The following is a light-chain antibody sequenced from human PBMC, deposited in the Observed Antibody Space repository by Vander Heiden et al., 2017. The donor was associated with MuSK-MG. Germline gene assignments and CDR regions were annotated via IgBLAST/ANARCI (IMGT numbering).Light chain of an antibody. CDR1: QSISFY. CDR2: TAS. V-gene: IGKV1-39*01. J-gene: IGKJ5*01. CDR3: QQSDDTPSIT. Sequence: DIQMTQSPSSLSASVGDRVTITCRASQSISFYLNWYQQNPGKAPKLLIYTASSLQSGVPSRFSGSGSGTDFTLTISSLQPEDFATYYCQQSDDTPSITFGQGTRLEIK.